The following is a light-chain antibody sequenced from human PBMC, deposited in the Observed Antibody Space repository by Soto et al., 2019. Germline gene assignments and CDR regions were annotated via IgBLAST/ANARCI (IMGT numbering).Light chain of an antibody. CDR1: SSDFGSSNF. J-gene: IGLJ1*01. CDR3: CSFPGGTTLYL. CDR2: EAT. V-gene: IGLV2-23*01. Sequence: QSVLTQPASVSGSPRQSITISCTGGSSDFGSSNFVSWYQQHPGKAPKLIIYEATRRPSGISGRFSGSKSGNTASLTISGLQAEDEADYYCCSFPGGTTLYLFGTGTKLTV.